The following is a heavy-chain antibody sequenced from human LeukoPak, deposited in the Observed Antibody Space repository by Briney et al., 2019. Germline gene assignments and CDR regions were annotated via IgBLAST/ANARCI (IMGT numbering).Heavy chain of an antibody. V-gene: IGHV4-59*12. CDR1: GGSINSYY. J-gene: IGHJ4*02. Sequence: SETLSLTCTVSGGSINSYYWSWIRQPPGKGLEWIGYISCSGSSGSTHYLHSLKSRATISVDTSMNQFSLRLSSVTAADTAMYYCARDLRRSSNRYFEYWGQGSLVSVSS. CDR3: ARDLRRSSNRYFEY. CDR2: ISCSGSSGST. D-gene: IGHD2-2*01.